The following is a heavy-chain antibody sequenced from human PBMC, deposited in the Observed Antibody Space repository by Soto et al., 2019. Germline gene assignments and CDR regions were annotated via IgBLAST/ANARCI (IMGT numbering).Heavy chain of an antibody. Sequence: GASVKVSCKASGYTLTSYGISWVRQAPGQGLEWMGWISAYNGNTNYAQKLQGRVTMTTDTSTSTAYMELRSLRSDDTAVYYCARDTPRYADFDWDYWFDPWGQGTLVTVSS. CDR1: GYTLTSYG. D-gene: IGHD3-9*01. J-gene: IGHJ5*02. CDR2: ISAYNGNT. V-gene: IGHV1-18*01. CDR3: ARDTPRYADFDWDYWFDP.